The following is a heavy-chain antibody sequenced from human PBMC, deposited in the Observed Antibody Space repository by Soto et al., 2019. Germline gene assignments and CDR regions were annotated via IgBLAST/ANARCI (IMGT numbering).Heavy chain of an antibody. CDR2: ISFDGNNK. CDR3: ARERSSGYYPHYNMDV. J-gene: IGHJ6*02. CDR1: GFTFSTYP. D-gene: IGHD3-22*01. Sequence: QVQLVESGGGVVQPGRSLRLSCAASGFTFSTYPMHWVRQAPGKGLEWVALISFDGNNKYYTDSVKGRFTISRDNSMNKLYLQMNSLRPGDTAVYYCARERSSGYYPHYNMDVWGQGTTVTVSS. V-gene: IGHV3-30-3*01.